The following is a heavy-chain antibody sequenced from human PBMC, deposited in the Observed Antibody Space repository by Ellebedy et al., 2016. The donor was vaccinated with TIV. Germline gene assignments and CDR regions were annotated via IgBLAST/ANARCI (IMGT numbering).Heavy chain of an antibody. CDR2: IYHSGST. CDR3: AVYYYDRNHYFDY. V-gene: IGHV4-30-2*01. Sequence: SETLSLXXAVSGGSISSGGYSWSWIRQPPGKGLEWIGYIYHSGSTYYNPSLKSRVTISVDRSKNQFSLKLSSVTAADTAVYYCAVYYYDRNHYFDYWGQGTLVTVSS. J-gene: IGHJ4*02. CDR1: GGSISSGGYS. D-gene: IGHD3-22*01.